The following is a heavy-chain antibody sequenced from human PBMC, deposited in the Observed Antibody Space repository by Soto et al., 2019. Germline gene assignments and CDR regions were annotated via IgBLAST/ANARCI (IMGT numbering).Heavy chain of an antibody. CDR1: GGSISSSSYY. D-gene: IGHD3-10*01. CDR3: ARGHLYGSGSYYPTYYYGMDV. V-gene: IGHV4-39*07. CDR2: INHSGST. J-gene: IGHJ6*02. Sequence: SETLSLTCTVSGGSISSSSYYWGWIRQPPGKGLEWIGEINHSGSTNYNPSLKSRVTISVDTSKNQFSLKLSSVTAADTAVYYCARGHLYGSGSYYPTYYYGMDVWGQGTTVTVSS.